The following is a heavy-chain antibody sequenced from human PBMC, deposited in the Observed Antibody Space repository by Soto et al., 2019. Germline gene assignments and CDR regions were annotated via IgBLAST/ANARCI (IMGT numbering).Heavy chain of an antibody. V-gene: IGHV4-31*03. CDR1: GGSISSGGYY. Sequence: SETLSLTCTVSGGSISSGGYYWSWIRQHPGKGLEWTGYIYYSGSTYYNPSLKSRVTISVDTSKNQFSLRLSSVTAADTAVYYCAGAREFPYYYGMDVWGQGTTVTVSS. CDR2: IYYSGST. CDR3: AGAREFPYYYGMDV. J-gene: IGHJ6*02. D-gene: IGHD3-10*01.